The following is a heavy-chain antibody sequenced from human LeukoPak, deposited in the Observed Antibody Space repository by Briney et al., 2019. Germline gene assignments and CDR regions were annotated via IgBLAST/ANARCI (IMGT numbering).Heavy chain of an antibody. D-gene: IGHD4-23*01. CDR1: GFSLSTSGVG. CDR3: AHRGRGGGELYYFDY. Sequence: KLSGPTLVKPTQTLTLTCTFSGFSLSTSGVGVGWIRQPSGKALEWLALIYWDDDKRYSPSLKSRLTITKDTSKNQVVLTMTNMDPVDTATYYCAHRGRGGGELYYFDYWGQGTLVTVSS. V-gene: IGHV2-5*02. CDR2: IYWDDDK. J-gene: IGHJ4*02.